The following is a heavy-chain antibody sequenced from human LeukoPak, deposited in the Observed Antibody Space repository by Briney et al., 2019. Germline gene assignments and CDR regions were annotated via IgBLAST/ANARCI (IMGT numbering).Heavy chain of an antibody. D-gene: IGHD3-22*01. Sequence: PGGSLRLSCAASGFTFSSYSMNWVRQAPGKGLEWVSYISSSGSTIYYADSVKGRFTISRDNAKNSLYLQMNSLRAEDTAVYYCARCLYYYDSSGYAFDIWGQGTMVTVSS. V-gene: IGHV3-48*04. CDR3: ARCLYYYDSSGYAFDI. CDR2: ISSSGSTI. J-gene: IGHJ3*02. CDR1: GFTFSSYS.